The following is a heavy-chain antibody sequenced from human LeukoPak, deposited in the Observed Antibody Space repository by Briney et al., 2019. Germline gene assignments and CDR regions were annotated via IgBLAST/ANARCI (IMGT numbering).Heavy chain of an antibody. J-gene: IGHJ6*02. CDR1: GFTFSSYA. D-gene: IGHD3-3*01. CDR2: ISGSGGST. CDR3: ANEGRGKKDVLRFLEWFPSYYYYDMDV. V-gene: IGHV3-23*01. Sequence: GGSLRLSCAASGFTFSSYAMSWVRQAPGKGLEWVSAISGSGGSTYYADSVKGRFTISRDNSKNTLYLQMNSLRAEDTAVYYCANEGRGKKDVLRFLEWFPSYYYYDMDVWGQGTTVTVSS.